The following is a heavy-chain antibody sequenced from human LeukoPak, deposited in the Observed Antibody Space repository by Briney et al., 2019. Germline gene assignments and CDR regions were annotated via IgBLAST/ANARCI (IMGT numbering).Heavy chain of an antibody. D-gene: IGHD3-22*01. Sequence: GGSLRLSCAASGFTFGSYAMSWVRQAPGKGLEWVSGISGSGDNTYYADSVKGRFTISRDNSKNTLYVQVNSLGTEDTAAYYCAKGSYYDSSGSFYLDYWGQGTLVTVSS. CDR1: GFTFGSYA. V-gene: IGHV3-23*01. CDR3: AKGSYYDSSGSFYLDY. J-gene: IGHJ4*02. CDR2: ISGSGDNT.